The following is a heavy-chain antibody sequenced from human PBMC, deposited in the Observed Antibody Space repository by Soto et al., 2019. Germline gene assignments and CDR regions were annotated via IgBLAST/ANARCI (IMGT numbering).Heavy chain of an antibody. Sequence: GGSLRLSCAASGFTFSSHAMSWVRQAPGKGLEWVSAISGSGGRTYYADSVKGRFTISRDNSKNTLYLQMNSLRAEDTAVYYCARPNLYCSSTSCYDYWGQGTLVTVSS. V-gene: IGHV3-23*01. CDR2: ISGSGGRT. D-gene: IGHD2-2*01. J-gene: IGHJ4*01. CDR3: ARPNLYCSSTSCYDY. CDR1: GFTFSSHA.